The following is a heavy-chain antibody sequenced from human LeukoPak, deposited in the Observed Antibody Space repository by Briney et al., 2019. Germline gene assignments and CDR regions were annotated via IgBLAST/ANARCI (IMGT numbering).Heavy chain of an antibody. CDR2: IQNDGSNK. V-gene: IGHV3-30*02. CDR1: GFTFSFYG. J-gene: IGHJ4*02. Sequence: GGSLRLSCAASGFTFSFYGIHWVRQAPGKGLEWVAFIQNDGSNKYYANSVKGRFTASRDNSKNTLYLQMNSLRAEDTAFYHCVKDEIEGVIGAGPGYWGQGTLVTVSS. CDR3: VKDEIEGVIGAGPGY. D-gene: IGHD1-26*01.